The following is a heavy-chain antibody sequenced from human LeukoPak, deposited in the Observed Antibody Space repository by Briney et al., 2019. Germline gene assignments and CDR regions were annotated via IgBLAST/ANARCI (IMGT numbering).Heavy chain of an antibody. Sequence: GGSLRLSCAASGFTFRSNWMNWVRQAPGKGLEWVAHVQPDGSAKIYADSVKGRFTISRDNAKDSVYLQMNSLRVEDTAIYYCARDFFGWSSLGHWGQGTLVTVSS. D-gene: IGHD6-19*01. CDR2: VQPDGSAK. V-gene: IGHV3-7*01. CDR3: ARDFFGWSSLGH. CDR1: GFTFRSNW. J-gene: IGHJ1*01.